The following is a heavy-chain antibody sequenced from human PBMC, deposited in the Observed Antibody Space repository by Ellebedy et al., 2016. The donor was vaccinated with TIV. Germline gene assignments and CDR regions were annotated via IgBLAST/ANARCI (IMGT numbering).Heavy chain of an antibody. Sequence: SQTLSLTCXISGDSVSGNSVAWSWIRQSPSRGLQWLGRTYYRSKWYNYYAESVKSRITINQDTSKNQISLQLNSVTPEDTAVYYCVRDFTTIRGLMNPFDSWGQGTLVTVSS. CDR3: VRDFTTIRGLMNPFDS. CDR2: TYYRSKWYN. V-gene: IGHV6-1*01. CDR1: GDSVSGNSVA. J-gene: IGHJ5*01. D-gene: IGHD3-10*01.